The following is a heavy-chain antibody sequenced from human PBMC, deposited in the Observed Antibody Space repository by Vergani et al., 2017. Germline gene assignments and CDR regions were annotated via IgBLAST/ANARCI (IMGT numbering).Heavy chain of an antibody. CDR1: GFTFNHYA. CDR3: AKANPRNSGYDYLYYYHAMDV. Sequence: EVQLLESGGDLVQPGGSLRLSCAASGFTFNHYAMNWVRQAPGKGLEWVSGIGGSGGSTYYAGSVKGRFTISRDSSKNTLYLQMNSLRAGDTAVYYCAKANPRNSGYDYLYYYHAMDVWGQGTTVTVSS. CDR2: IGGSGGST. D-gene: IGHD5-12*01. J-gene: IGHJ6*02. V-gene: IGHV3-23*01.